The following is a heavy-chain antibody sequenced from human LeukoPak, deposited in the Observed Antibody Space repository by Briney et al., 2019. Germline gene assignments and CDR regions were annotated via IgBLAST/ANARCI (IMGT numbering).Heavy chain of an antibody. CDR1: GFTFSSSG. CDR3: ARGTPSSSGWLYYGMDV. J-gene: IGHJ6*02. CDR2: ISYDGSKE. V-gene: IGHV3-30*03. Sequence: GGSLRLSCAASGFTFSSSGMHWVRQAPGKGLEWVALISYDGSKEYSADSVRGRFSVSRDNSKNTVYLQMNSLRAEDTAVYYCARGTPSSSGWLYYGMDVWGQGTTVTVSS. D-gene: IGHD6-19*01.